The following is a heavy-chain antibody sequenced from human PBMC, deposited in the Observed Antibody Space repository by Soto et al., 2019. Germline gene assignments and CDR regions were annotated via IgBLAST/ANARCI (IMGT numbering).Heavy chain of an antibody. J-gene: IGHJ4*02. Sequence: QVQLVQSGAEVKKPGASVKVSCKASGYTFTSYGISWVRQAPGLGLEWMGWISAYNGNTKYAQKLQGRVTMTTDTSASTAYRELRSLRSDDTAVYYCARDLSYGLCDYWGQGTLVTVSS. CDR1: GYTFTSYG. V-gene: IGHV1-18*01. D-gene: IGHD5-18*01. CDR3: ARDLSYGLCDY. CDR2: ISAYNGNT.